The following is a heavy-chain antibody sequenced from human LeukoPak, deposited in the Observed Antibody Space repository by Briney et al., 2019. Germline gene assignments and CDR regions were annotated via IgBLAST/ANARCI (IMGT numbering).Heavy chain of an antibody. CDR1: GFTFDDYA. Sequence: GRSLRLSCAASGFTFDDYAMHWVRQAPGKGVEWVSGISWNSGSIGYADSVKGRFTISRDNAKNSLYLQMNSLRAEDTALYYCAKLDTAMGIDYWGQGTLVTVSS. D-gene: IGHD5-18*01. CDR2: ISWNSGSI. CDR3: AKLDTAMGIDY. V-gene: IGHV3-9*01. J-gene: IGHJ4*02.